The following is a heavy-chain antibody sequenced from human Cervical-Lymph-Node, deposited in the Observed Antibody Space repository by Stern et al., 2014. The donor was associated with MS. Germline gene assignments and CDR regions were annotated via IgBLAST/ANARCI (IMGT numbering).Heavy chain of an antibody. J-gene: IGHJ6*02. CDR1: GGTFTNYA. CDR2: IIPNFGTA. D-gene: IGHD2-15*01. Sequence: VHLVESGAEVKKPGSSVKVSCKASGGTFTNYAFSWVRQAPGQGLEWMGGIIPNFGTAHYAQNFQGRVTIYADEFTSTDYMELSSLRSDDTAIYYCARDSDILFAMDVWGQGTTVTVSS. CDR3: ARDSDILFAMDV. V-gene: IGHV1-69*01.